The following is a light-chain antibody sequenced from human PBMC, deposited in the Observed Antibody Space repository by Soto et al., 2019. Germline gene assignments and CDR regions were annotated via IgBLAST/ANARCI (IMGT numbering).Light chain of an antibody. CDR2: EVR. Sequence: QSALTQPASVPGSPGQSITISCAGTMRDVGAYNLVSWYQQHPGRAPQLIIYEVRNRPSGISFRFSGSKSGNTASLTISGLQAEDEADYYCSSYTPKSSLIFGGGTKLTVL. J-gene: IGLJ2*01. CDR1: MRDVGAYNL. V-gene: IGLV2-14*01. CDR3: SSYTPKSSLI.